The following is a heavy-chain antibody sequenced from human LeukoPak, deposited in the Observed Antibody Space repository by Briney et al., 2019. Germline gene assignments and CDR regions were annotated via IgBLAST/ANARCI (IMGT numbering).Heavy chain of an antibody. CDR2: INHSGST. CDR1: GGSFSGYY. CDR3: ARSPHLDNWFDP. J-gene: IGHJ5*02. Sequence: PSETLSLTCAVYGGSFSGYYWSWIRQPPGKWLEWIGEINHSGSTNYNPSLKSRVTISVDTSKNQFSLKLSSVTAADTAVYYCARSPHLDNWFDPWGQGTLVTVSS. V-gene: IGHV4-34*01.